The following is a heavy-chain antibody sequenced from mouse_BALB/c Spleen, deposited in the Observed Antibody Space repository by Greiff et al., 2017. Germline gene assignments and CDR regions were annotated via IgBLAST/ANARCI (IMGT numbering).Heavy chain of an antibody. D-gene: IGHD2-3*01. J-gene: IGHJ3*01. CDR2: ISSGSSTI. Sequence: EVMLVESGGGLVQPGGSRKLSCAASGFTFSSFGMHWVRQAPEKGLEWVAYISSGSSTIYYADTVKGRFTISRDNPKNTLFLQMTSLRSEDTAMYYCARGEDGYYLAWFAYWGQGTLVTVSA. V-gene: IGHV5-17*02. CDR3: ARGEDGYYLAWFAY. CDR1: GFTFSSFG.